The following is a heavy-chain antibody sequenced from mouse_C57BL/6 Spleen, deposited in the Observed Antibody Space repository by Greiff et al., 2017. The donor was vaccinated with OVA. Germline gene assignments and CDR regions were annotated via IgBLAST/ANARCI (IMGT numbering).Heavy chain of an antibody. V-gene: IGHV1-61*01. CDR1: GYTFTSYW. D-gene: IGHD1-1*01. CDR2: IYPSDSET. Sequence: QVQLQQPGAELVRPGSSVKLSCKASGYTFTSYWMDWVKQRPGQGLEWIGNIYPSDSETHYNQKFKDKATLTVDKSSSTAYIQVRGLTCEDSAVYYCARRELLRRGYAMDYGAKGTSVNGS. J-gene: IGHJ4*01. CDR3: ARRELLRRGYAMDY.